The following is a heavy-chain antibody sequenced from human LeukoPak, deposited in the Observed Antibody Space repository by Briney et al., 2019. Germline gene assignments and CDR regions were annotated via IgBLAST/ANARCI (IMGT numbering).Heavy chain of an antibody. CDR3: ARGHRGYSYGPFDY. D-gene: IGHD5-18*01. V-gene: IGHV4-30-2*01. CDR1: GGSISSGGYS. J-gene: IGHJ4*02. Sequence: NPSQTLSLTCAVSGGSISSGGYSWSWIRQPPGKGLEWIGEINHSGSTNYNPSLKSRVTISVDTSKNQFSLKLSSVTAADTAVYYCARGHRGYSYGPFDYWGQGTLVTVSS. CDR2: INHSGST.